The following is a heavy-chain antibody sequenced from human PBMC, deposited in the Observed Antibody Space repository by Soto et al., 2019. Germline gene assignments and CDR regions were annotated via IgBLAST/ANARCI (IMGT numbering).Heavy chain of an antibody. D-gene: IGHD6-6*01. J-gene: IGHJ6*03. CDR1: GGYISSYD. V-gene: IGHV4-59*08. CDR2: IYYSGST. CDR3: ARSSRYYYYMDV. Sequence: SETLSLTCTVSGGYISSYDWSWIRQPPGKGLEWIGYIYYSGSTNYNPSLKSRVTISVDTSKDQFSLKLSSVTAADTAVYYCARSSRYYYYMDVWGKGTTVTVSS.